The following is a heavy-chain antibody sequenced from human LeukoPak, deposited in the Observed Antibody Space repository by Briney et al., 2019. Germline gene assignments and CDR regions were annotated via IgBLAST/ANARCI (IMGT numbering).Heavy chain of an antibody. D-gene: IGHD3-22*01. CDR1: GFTFSSYG. CDR3: AKDHYYDSSGYHQGYMDV. Sequence: GGSLRLSCAASGFTFSSYGIHWVRQAPGKGLEWVAFIRYDGSNKYHADSVKGRFTISRDNSKNTVYLQMNSLRAEDTAVYYCAKDHYYDSSGYHQGYMDVWGKGTTVTISS. V-gene: IGHV3-30*02. J-gene: IGHJ6*03. CDR2: IRYDGSNK.